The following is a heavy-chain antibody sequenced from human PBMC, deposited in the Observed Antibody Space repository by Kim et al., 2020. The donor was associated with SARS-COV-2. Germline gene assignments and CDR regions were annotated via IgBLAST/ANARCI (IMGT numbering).Heavy chain of an antibody. J-gene: IGHJ4*02. CDR3: AREPSPADY. V-gene: IGHV3-11*05. D-gene: IGHD2-2*01. CDR1: GFTFSDYY. CDR2: ISDSSTYT. Sequence: GGSLRLSCAASGFTFSDYYMNWIRQAPGKGLEWVSYISDSSTYTNYADSVRGRFTISRDNAQNSLYLQLNSLRAEDTAAYDCAREPSPADYWGQGTVVTV.